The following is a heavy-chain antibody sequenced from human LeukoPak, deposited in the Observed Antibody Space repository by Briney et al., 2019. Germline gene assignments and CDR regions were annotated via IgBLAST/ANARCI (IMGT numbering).Heavy chain of an antibody. CDR3: AKEGVTRYYFFC. Sequence: GGALRLSCAASGFTLSSNYMNWGPQAPGKGLEWVSDIYNGGSTYYADSVKGRFPISRDNSKNTLYLQMKCLNAELPAVYYRAKEGVTRYYFFCWGEGTLVTVSS. CDR2: IYNGGST. D-gene: IGHD4-17*01. V-gene: IGHV3-53*01. CDR1: GFTLSSNY. J-gene: IGHJ4*02.